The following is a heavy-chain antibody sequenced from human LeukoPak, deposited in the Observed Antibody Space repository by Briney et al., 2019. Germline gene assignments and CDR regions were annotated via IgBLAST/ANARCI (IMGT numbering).Heavy chain of an antibody. J-gene: IGHJ4*02. Sequence: KPSETLSLTCAVSGGSISRYFWTWIRQSAGTGLEWLGHVNPSGSANHNPFLKNRVTMSLDASHHQFSLMLSSVTAADTAVYYCARVSSLITFRGHPTPSKTDLWGPGTLVTVSS. CDR3: ARVSSLITFRGHPTPSKTDL. CDR1: GGSISRYF. D-gene: IGHD3-16*01. CDR2: VNPSGSA. V-gene: IGHV4-4*07.